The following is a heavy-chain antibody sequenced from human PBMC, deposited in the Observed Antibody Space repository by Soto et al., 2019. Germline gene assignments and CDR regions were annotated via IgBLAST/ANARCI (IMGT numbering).Heavy chain of an antibody. CDR2: ISYSGVST. D-gene: IGHD2-21*02. Sequence: EVQLLESGGGLVQPGGSLRLSCDASGFSFRSYAMTWVRQAPGKGLEWVSTISYSGVSTYYADSVKGRLTIYRDNSKKPLFLQMDSAREDGTAIYYFAKEQTVIRRGSYVWGQGSLVTVSS. CDR3: AKEQTVIRRGSYV. CDR1: GFSFRSYA. J-gene: IGHJ4*02. V-gene: IGHV3-23*01.